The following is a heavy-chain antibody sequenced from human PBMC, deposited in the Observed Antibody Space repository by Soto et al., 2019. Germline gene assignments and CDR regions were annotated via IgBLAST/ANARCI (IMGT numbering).Heavy chain of an antibody. CDR2: ISGSGGST. CDR3: AKDEAPFGELFYFDY. D-gene: IGHD3-10*01. CDR1: GFTFSSYA. J-gene: IGHJ4*02. V-gene: IGHV3-23*01. Sequence: GSLRLSCAASGFTFSSYAMSWVRQAPGKGLEWVSAISGSGGSTYYADSVKGRFTISRDNSKNTLYLQMNSLRAEDTAVYYCAKDEAPFGELFYFDYWGQGTLVTVSS.